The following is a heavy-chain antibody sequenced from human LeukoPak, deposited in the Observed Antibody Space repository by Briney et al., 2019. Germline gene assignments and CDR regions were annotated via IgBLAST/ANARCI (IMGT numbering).Heavy chain of an antibody. CDR2: IYYSGST. V-gene: IGHV4-59*01. Sequence: PSETLSLTCTVSGDSINNYYWSWIRQPPGKGLEWIGYIYYSGSTNYNPSLKSRVTISVDTSKNQFSLKLSSVTAADTAMYYRARYVRYCSGGSCHSEFDYWGQGTLVTVSS. D-gene: IGHD2-15*01. J-gene: IGHJ4*02. CDR1: GDSINNYY. CDR3: ARYVRYCSGGSCHSEFDY.